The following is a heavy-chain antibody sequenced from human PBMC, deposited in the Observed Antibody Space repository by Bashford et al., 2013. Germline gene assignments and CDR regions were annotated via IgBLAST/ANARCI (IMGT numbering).Heavy chain of an antibody. CDR1: GFSITNHW. CDR3: ARRFGVVSGSYYFYHMDV. D-gene: IGHD3-3*01. Sequence: GESLKISCKASGFSITNHWIAWVRQTPGKGLECMGIIFPGDSVTKYTPSFEGQVTMSVDTSINSAYLEWSSLKASDTATYYCARRFGVVSGSYYFYHMDVVGPGTTVTVSS. V-gene: IGHV5-51*01. J-gene: IGHJ6*01. CDR2: IFPGDSVT.